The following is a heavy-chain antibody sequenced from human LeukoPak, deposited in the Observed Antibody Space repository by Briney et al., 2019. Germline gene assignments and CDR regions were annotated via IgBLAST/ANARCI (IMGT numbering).Heavy chain of an antibody. CDR3: ARQTYGANDAFDI. D-gene: IGHD4-17*01. V-gene: IGHV4-59*01. CDR1: GVSISSYY. CDR2: IYYSEST. J-gene: IGHJ3*02. Sequence: SETLSLTCTVSGVSISSYYWSWIRQPPGKGLEWIGYIYYSESTNYNPSLKSRVTISVDTSKNQFSLKLSSVTAADTAVYYCARQTYGANDAFDIWGQGTMVTVSS.